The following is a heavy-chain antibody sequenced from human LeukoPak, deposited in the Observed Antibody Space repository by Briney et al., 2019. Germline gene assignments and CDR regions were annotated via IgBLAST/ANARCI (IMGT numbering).Heavy chain of an antibody. Sequence: SQTLSLTCAISGDSVSSNSAAWNWIRQSPSRGLVWLGRTYYRSKWYNDYAVSVKSRITINPDTSKNQFSLQLNSVTPEDTAVYYCARDREWDRLRYYGMAVWGQGTTVTVSS. CDR1: GDSVSSNSAA. J-gene: IGHJ6*02. D-gene: IGHD1-26*01. V-gene: IGHV6-1*01. CDR3: ARDREWDRLRYYGMAV. CDR2: TYYRSKWYN.